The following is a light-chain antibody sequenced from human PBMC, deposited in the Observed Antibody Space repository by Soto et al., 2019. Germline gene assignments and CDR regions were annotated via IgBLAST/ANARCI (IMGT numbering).Light chain of an antibody. V-gene: IGKV1-39*01. CDR1: QPISNY. Sequence: DVQMTQSPSSLSASVGDRVTITCRASQPISNYLNWYQQKAGEAPKVLIFGASSLQSGVPLKFSGSGYGTDFTLIINNLHPDDFATYYCQQTHAVPLTFGQWTLL. CDR2: GAS. J-gene: IGKJ5*01. CDR3: QQTHAVPLT.